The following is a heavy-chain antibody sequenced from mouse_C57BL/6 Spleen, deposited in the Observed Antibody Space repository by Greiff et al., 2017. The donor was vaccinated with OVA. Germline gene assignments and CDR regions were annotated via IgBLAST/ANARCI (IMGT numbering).Heavy chain of an antibody. V-gene: IGHV1-72*01. CDR1: GYTFTSYW. J-gene: IGHJ3*01. Sequence: QVQLQQPGAELVKPGASVKLSCKASGYTFTSYWMHWVKQRPGRGLEWIGRIDPNSGGTKYNEKFKSKATLTVDQPSSPAYMQLSSLTSEDAAVYYWARSGGYYDGFAYWGQGTLVTVAA. D-gene: IGHD2-3*01. CDR2: IDPNSGGT. CDR3: ARSGGYYDGFAY.